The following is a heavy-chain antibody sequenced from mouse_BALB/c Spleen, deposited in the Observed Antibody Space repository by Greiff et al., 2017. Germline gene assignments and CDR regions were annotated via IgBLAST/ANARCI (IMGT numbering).Heavy chain of an antibody. Sequence: VQLQQSGAELVRPGSSVKISCKASGYAFSSYWMNWVKQRPGQGLEWIGQIYPGDGDTNYNGKFKGKATLTVDKSSSTAYMQLSSLTSEDSAVYFSARPYDYDGVFDYWGQGTTLTVSS. J-gene: IGHJ2*01. CDR3: ARPYDYDGVFDY. D-gene: IGHD2-4*01. CDR1: GYAFSSYW. CDR2: IYPGDGDT. V-gene: IGHV1-80*01.